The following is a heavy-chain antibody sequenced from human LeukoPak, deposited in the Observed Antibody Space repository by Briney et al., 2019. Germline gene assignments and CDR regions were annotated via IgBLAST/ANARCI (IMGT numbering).Heavy chain of an antibody. V-gene: IGHV3-74*01. CDR1: GSTFSTYW. Sequence: GGSLRLSCAASGSTFSTYWMHWVRQAPGKGLVWVARIKGDGSSTIYADSVKGQFTTSRDNSKNTLYLQTSSLRVEDTAVYYCARASTTVPNLLDHWGRGTLVTVSS. D-gene: IGHD4-17*01. CDR3: ARASTTVPNLLDH. CDR2: IKGDGSST. J-gene: IGHJ4*02.